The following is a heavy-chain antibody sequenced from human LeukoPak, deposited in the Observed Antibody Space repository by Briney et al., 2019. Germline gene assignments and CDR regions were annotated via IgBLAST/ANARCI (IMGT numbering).Heavy chain of an antibody. V-gene: IGHV3-11*01. D-gene: IGHD5-18*01. J-gene: IGHJ5*02. CDR1: GFTFSDYY. CDR2: INSSGRTI. Sequence: GGSLRLSSAAYGFTFSDYYMSWIRQAPGKGLEWVSHINSSGRTIYYADSVKGRFTISRDNAKNSLYLQMNSLRAEDTAVYYCARDRRGYSYGYFLTWGQGTLVTVSS. CDR3: ARDRRGYSYGYFLT.